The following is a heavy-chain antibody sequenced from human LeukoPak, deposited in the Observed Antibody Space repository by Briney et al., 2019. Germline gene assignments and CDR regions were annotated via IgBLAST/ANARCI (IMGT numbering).Heavy chain of an antibody. V-gene: IGHV4-59*01. J-gene: IGHJ6*02. CDR3: ARTSWSSSWYGTYYYYYGMDV. D-gene: IGHD6-13*01. CDR1: DDSISIYY. CDR2: IYYSGST. Sequence: SETLSLTCTVSDDSISIYYWNWIRQPPGKGLDWIGYIYYSGSTNYNPSLKSRVTISVDTSKNQFSLKLSSVTAADTAVYYCARTSWSSSWYGTYYYYYGMDVWGQGTTVTVSS.